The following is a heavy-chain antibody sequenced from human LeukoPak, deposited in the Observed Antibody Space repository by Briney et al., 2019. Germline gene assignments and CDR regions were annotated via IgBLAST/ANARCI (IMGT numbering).Heavy chain of an antibody. V-gene: IGHV3-15*01. CDR3: TTDGAYYYGSGSYSWALSYFDY. CDR1: GFTFSNAW. D-gene: IGHD3-10*01. J-gene: IGHJ4*02. CDR2: IKSKTDGGTT. Sequence: GGPLRLSCAASGFTFSNAWMSWVRQAPGKGLEWVGRIKSKTDGGTTDYAAPVKGRFTISRDDSKNTLYLQMNSLKTEDTAAYYCTTDGAYYYGSGSYSWALSYFDYWGQGTLVTVSS.